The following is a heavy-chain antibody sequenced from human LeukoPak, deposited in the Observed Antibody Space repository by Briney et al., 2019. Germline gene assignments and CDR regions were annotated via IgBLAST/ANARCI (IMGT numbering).Heavy chain of an antibody. CDR3: ARSITMIVVVDLDI. CDR2: IYYSGST. Sequence: SETLSLTCAVYGGSFSGYYWSWVRQPPGKGLEWIGYIYYSGSTYYNPSLKSRVTISVDTSKNQFSLKLSSVTAADTAVYYCARSITMIVVVDLDIWGQGTMVTVSS. CDR1: GGSFSGYY. J-gene: IGHJ3*02. D-gene: IGHD3-22*01. V-gene: IGHV4-30-4*01.